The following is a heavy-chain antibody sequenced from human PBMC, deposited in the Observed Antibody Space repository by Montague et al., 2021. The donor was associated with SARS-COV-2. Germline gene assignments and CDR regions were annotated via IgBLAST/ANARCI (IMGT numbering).Heavy chain of an antibody. Sequence: TLSLTCTVSGGSISSGSYYWSWIRQPAGKGLEWIGRIYTSGSTNYNPSLKSRVTIPVDTSKNQFSLKLSSVTAADTAVYYCARKTRGWLSRPPYKYYFDYWGQGTLVTVS. CDR1: GGSISSGSYY. V-gene: IGHV4-61*02. J-gene: IGHJ4*02. CDR2: IYTSGST. CDR3: ARKTRGWLSRPPYKYYFDY. D-gene: IGHD3-22*01.